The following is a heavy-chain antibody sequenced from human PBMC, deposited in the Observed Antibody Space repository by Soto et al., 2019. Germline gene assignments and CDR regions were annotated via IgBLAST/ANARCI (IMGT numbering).Heavy chain of an antibody. V-gene: IGHV3-13*04. CDR3: ARVGRLRFFDY. CDR1: GFIFSSYD. D-gene: IGHD5-12*01. J-gene: IGHJ4*02. Sequence: GGSLRLSCAASGFIFSSYDMHWVRQAPGKGLEWVSGIGTAGDTYYPVSMKGRFTISRENAKNSLYLQMNSLRAGDTAVYYCARVGRLRFFDYWGQGTLVTVSS. CDR2: IGTAGDT.